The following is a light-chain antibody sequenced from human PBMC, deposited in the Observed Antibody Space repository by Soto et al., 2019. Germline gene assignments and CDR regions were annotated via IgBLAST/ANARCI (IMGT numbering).Light chain of an antibody. CDR2: DAS. CDR3: QQYNSYSRT. Sequence: DLQMTQSPSTLSASVGDRVTITCRASQSISSWLAWYQQKPGKAPKLLIYDASSLEIGVPSRFSGSGSGKEFTLTISSLQPDDFATYYCQQYNSYSRTFGQGTKVEIK. J-gene: IGKJ1*01. V-gene: IGKV1-5*01. CDR1: QSISSW.